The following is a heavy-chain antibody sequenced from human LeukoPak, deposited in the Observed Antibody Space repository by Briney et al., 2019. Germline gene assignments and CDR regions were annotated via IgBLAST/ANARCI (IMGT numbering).Heavy chain of an antibody. Sequence: PGGSLRLPCAASGFTFSSYGMHWVRQAPGKGLEWVAVISYDGSNKYYADSVKGRFTISRDNSKNTLYLQMNSLRAEDTAVYYCAKTSGYYDSSGYNVWGQGTLVTVSS. V-gene: IGHV3-30*18. CDR2: ISYDGSNK. J-gene: IGHJ4*02. D-gene: IGHD3-22*01. CDR3: AKTSGYYDSSGYNV. CDR1: GFTFSSYG.